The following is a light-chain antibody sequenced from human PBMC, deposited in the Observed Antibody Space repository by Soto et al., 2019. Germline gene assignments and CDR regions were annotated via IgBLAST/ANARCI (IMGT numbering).Light chain of an antibody. Sequence: IVMTHSPAILSVSPWYRSTIYFSSSQSVSTNLAWFQQKPGQTPRLLFNGASTRATGIPARFSGSGSGTEFTLTISSLQSEDFAVYYCQQYNNWPPWTFGQGTKVDIK. CDR3: QQYNNWPPWT. CDR1: QSVSTN. V-gene: IGKV3-15*01. CDR2: GAS. J-gene: IGKJ1*01.